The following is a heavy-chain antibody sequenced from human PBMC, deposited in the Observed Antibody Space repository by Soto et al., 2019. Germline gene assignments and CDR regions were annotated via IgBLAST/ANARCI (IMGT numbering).Heavy chain of an antibody. J-gene: IGHJ4*02. CDR3: ASKAACGGDCYAFDS. V-gene: IGHV1-69*06. CDR2: IIHLFGTA. D-gene: IGHD2-21*02. CDR1: GGIFSSNT. Sequence: QVYLVQSGAEEKKPGSSVKISRKASGGIFSSNTINWVRQAAGQGLEWMGGIIHLFGTANYAEKFQGRVTITADTSTKTEYMELTSLRSEDRAVYYCASKAACGGDCYAFDSWGQGTLVTVSS.